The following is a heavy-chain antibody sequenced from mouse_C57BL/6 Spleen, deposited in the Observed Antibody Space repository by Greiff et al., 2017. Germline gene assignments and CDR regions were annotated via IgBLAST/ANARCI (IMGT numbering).Heavy chain of an antibody. CDR2: IDPSDSYT. V-gene: IGHV1-50*01. CDR1: GYTFTSYW. CDR3: ARWAFLATVGANWYFDV. J-gene: IGHJ1*03. D-gene: IGHD1-1*01. Sequence: QVQLQQPGAELVKPGASVKLSCKASGYTFTSYWMQWVKQRPGQGLEWIGEIDPSDSYTNYNQKFKGKATLTVDTSSSTAYMQLSSLTSEDSAVYYCARWAFLATVGANWYFDVWGTGTTVTVSS.